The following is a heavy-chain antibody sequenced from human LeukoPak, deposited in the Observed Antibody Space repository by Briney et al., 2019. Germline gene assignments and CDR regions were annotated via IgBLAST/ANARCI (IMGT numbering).Heavy chain of an antibody. Sequence: GGSLRLSCVGSGFTFNTYWIHWVRQAPGKGLVWVSRVKEDGRETNYADSVKSRFTLSRDNAKNTVYLQMNNLRAEDTAVYHCARAKPADFDLWGRGTLVTVSS. CDR3: ARAKPADFDL. J-gene: IGHJ2*01. V-gene: IGHV3-74*01. CDR1: GFTFNTYW. CDR2: VKEDGRET.